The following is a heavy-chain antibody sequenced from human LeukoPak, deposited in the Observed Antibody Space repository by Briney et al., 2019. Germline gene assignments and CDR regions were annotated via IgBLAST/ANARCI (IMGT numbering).Heavy chain of an antibody. CDR2: IYYNGRT. CDR1: GGSISSNGFY. J-gene: IGHJ4*02. CDR3: ARHSGPYGSSWFDY. D-gene: IGHD6-13*01. V-gene: IGHV4-39*01. Sequence: SETLSLTYSVSGGSISSNGFYWGWIRQPPGKGLEWIGSIYYNGRTDYNPSLKSRVTISVDTSKNQFSLKLRSVTAADTAVYYCARHSGPYGSSWFDYWGQGTLVTVSS.